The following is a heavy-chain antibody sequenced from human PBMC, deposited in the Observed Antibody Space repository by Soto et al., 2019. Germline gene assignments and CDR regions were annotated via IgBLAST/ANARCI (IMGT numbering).Heavy chain of an antibody. D-gene: IGHD3-10*01. CDR2: IYYSGST. J-gene: IGHJ4*02. V-gene: IGHV4-39*01. CDR3: ARHRERFGELSNFDY. Sequence: SETLSLTCTVSGGSISSSSYYWGWIRQPPGKGLEWIGSIYYSGSTYYNPSLKSRVTISVDTSKNQFSLKLSSVTAADTAVYYCARHRERFGELSNFDYWGQGTLVTVSS. CDR1: GGSISSSSYY.